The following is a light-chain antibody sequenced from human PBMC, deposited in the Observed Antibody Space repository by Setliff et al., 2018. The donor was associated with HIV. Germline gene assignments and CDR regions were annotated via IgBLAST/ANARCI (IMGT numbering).Light chain of an antibody. J-gene: IGLJ1*01. V-gene: IGLV2-14*03. CDR2: DVN. CDR1: SSDVGGYNY. Sequence: QSALTQPASVSGSPGQSITISCTETSSDVGGYNYVSWYQQHPGKAPKLMIYDVNNRPSGVSNRFSGSKSGNTASLTISGLQAEDEADYYCSSYTSSTPLYVFVTGTKVTVL. CDR3: SSYTSSTPLYV.